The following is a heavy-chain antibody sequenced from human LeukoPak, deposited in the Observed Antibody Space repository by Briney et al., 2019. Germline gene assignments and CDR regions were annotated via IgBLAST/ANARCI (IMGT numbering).Heavy chain of an antibody. D-gene: IGHD3-9*01. J-gene: IGHJ4*02. CDR2: ISYHGSDE. V-gene: IGHV3-30*03. CDR1: GFTFSSYS. CDR3: ARVHDTTGYFHYFDS. Sequence: GGSLRLSCAASGFTFSSYSMNWVRQAPGKGLEWVAMISYHGSDEYYADSVKGRFTISRDNSKNTVYLQMNNPRVEDTAMYYCARVHDTTGYFHYFDSWGQGTLVTVSS.